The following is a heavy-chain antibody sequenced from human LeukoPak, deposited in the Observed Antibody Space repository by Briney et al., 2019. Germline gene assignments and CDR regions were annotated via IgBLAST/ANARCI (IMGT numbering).Heavy chain of an antibody. V-gene: IGHV3-53*01. J-gene: IGHJ4*02. CDR3: ARDPGAFPYFFDC. D-gene: IGHD4/OR15-4a*01. CDR2: IYTGGST. Sequence: GGSLRLSCAASGFIVSANYMSWVRQAPGKGLDWVSIIYTGGSTYYADSVKGRFTISREDSKNTLYLQMNSLGVEDTAVYFCARDPGAFPYFFDCWGQGTLVTVSS. CDR1: GFIVSANY.